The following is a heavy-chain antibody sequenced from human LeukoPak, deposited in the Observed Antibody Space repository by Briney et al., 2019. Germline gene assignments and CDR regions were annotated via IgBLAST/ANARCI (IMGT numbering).Heavy chain of an antibody. Sequence: PGGSLRLSCAASGFTVSNYYMSWVRQAPGKGLEWVSIIYSGGSTYYADSVKGRFTISRDDSQNTLFLQMNSLRAEDTAVYYCARAEATAIFDCWGQGTLVTVSS. D-gene: IGHD2-21*02. CDR2: IYSGGST. J-gene: IGHJ4*02. V-gene: IGHV3-66*02. CDR1: GFTVSNYY. CDR3: ARAEATAIFDC.